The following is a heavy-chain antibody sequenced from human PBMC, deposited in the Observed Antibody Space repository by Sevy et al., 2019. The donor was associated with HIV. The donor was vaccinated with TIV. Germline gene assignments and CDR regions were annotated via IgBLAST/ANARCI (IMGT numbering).Heavy chain of an antibody. CDR3: ARRNVVVVAADAFDI. CDR1: GYTFTSYG. D-gene: IGHD2-15*01. V-gene: IGHV1-18*01. CDR2: ISAYNGNT. J-gene: IGHJ3*02. Sequence: ASVKVSCKASGYTFTSYGISWVRQAPGQGLEWMGWISAYNGNTNYAQKLQGRVTMTTDTSTSTAYMELRSLRSDDTAVYHCARRNVVVVAADAFDIWGQGTMVTVSS.